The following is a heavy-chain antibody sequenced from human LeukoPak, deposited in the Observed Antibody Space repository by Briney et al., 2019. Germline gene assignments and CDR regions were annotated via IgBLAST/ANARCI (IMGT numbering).Heavy chain of an antibody. V-gene: IGHV3-21*06. CDR3: AREGVGGYSQAFDY. J-gene: IGHJ4*02. D-gene: IGHD5-18*01. CDR2: IDSSSRNI. Sequence: GGSLTLSCAASGFTFNYYAMNWVRQAPGKGLEWVSSIDSSSRNIYYADSGKGPFTISRDNAKNSLYLQMNSLRAEESALYYCAREGVGGYSQAFDYWGQGTLVTVSS. CDR1: GFTFNYYA.